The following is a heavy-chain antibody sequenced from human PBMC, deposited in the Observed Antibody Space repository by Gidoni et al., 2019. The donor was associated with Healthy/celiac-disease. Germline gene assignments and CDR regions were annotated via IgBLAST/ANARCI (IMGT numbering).Heavy chain of an antibody. CDR3: AREGVGATDY. J-gene: IGHJ4*02. CDR1: GFTFSSSS. V-gene: IGHV3-48*02. D-gene: IGHD1-26*01. CDR2: ISSSSSTI. Sequence: SCAASGFTFSSSSMNWVRQAPGKGLEGVSYISSSSSTIYYADSVKGRFPISRDNAKNSLYLQLTSLRDEDTAVYYCAREGVGATDYWGQGTLVTVSS.